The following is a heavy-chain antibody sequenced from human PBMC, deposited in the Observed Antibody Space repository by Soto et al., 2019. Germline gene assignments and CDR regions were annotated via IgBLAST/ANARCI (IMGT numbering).Heavy chain of an antibody. Sequence: QPGGSLRLSCAASGFTFSSYGMHWVRQAPGKGLEWVAVIWYDGSNKYYADSVKGRFTISRDNSKNTLYLQMNSLRAEDTAVYYCAGDFVGYCTNGVCYFTYYYYYGMDVWGQGTTVTVSS. CDR3: AGDFVGYCTNGVCYFTYYYYYGMDV. V-gene: IGHV3-33*01. J-gene: IGHJ6*02. CDR2: IWYDGSNK. CDR1: GFTFSSYG. D-gene: IGHD2-8*01.